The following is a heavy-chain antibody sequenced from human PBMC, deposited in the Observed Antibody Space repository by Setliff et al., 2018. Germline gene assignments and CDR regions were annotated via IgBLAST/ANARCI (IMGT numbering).Heavy chain of an antibody. CDR2: IYTDGST. Sequence: SETLSLTCTVSGGSLSSYNYWSLIRQPAGKGLEWIGQIYTDGSTNYNPSLKSRATISIDTSNNQFYLKLSSVSAADTAVYYCARGTGVYDYVWGSYRSLLSWYFDYWGQGTLVKVSS. CDR3: ARGTGVYDYVWGSYRSLLSWYFDY. CDR1: GGSLSSYNY. V-gene: IGHV4-4*07. J-gene: IGHJ4*02. D-gene: IGHD3-16*02.